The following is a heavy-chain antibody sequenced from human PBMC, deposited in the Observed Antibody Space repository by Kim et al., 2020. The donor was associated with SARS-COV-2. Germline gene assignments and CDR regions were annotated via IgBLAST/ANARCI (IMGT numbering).Heavy chain of an antibody. Sequence: SETLSLTCTVSGGSISSSSYYWGWIRQPPGKGLEWIGSIYYSGSTYYNPSLKSRVTISVDTSKNQFSLKLSSVTAADTAVYYCARHRGGNPLAPADYWGQGTLVAVSS. CDR2: IYYSGST. CDR3: ARHRGGNPLAPADY. D-gene: IGHD2-15*01. V-gene: IGHV4-39*01. J-gene: IGHJ4*02. CDR1: GGSISSSSYY.